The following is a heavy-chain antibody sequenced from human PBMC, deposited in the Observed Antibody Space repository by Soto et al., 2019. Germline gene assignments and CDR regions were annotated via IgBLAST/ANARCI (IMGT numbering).Heavy chain of an antibody. CDR1: GGSTSSGGYY. D-gene: IGHD6-13*01. CDR3: ARDSRGIAAAGTYYYYGMDV. J-gene: IGHJ6*02. V-gene: IGHV4-31*03. CDR2: IYYSGST. Sequence: SETLSLTCTVSGGSTSSGGYYWSWIRQHPGKGLEWIGYIYYSGSTYYNPSLKSRVTISVDTSKNQFSLKLSSVTAADTAVYYCARDSRGIAAAGTYYYYGMDVWGQGTTVTVSS.